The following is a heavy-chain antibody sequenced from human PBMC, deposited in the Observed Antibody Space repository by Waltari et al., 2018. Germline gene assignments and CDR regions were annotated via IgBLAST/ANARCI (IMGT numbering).Heavy chain of an antibody. V-gene: IGHV3-7*05. D-gene: IGHD3-22*01. CDR2: IKQGGSEG. Sequence: EVQLVESGGALVQPGESLRRSCAASGFSFSSYWMSWVRRAAGKGLEWVASIKQGGSEGYYVDSVKCRFTISRDNAKNSLYLQMNSLRAEDTAVYYCARSDYYDSSGVDYWGQGTLVTVSS. J-gene: IGHJ4*02. CDR1: GFSFSSYW. CDR3: ARSDYYDSSGVDY.